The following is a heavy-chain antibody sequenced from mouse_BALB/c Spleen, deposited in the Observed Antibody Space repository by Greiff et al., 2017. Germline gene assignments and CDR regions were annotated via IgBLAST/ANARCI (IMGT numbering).Heavy chain of an antibody. Sequence: VKLVESGPGLVQPSQSLSITCTVSGFSLTSYGVHWVRQSPGKGLEWLGVIWSGGSTDYNAAFISRLSISKDNSKSQVFFKMNSLQANDTAIYYCASPSLLRLRGYFDVWGAGTTVTVSS. J-gene: IGHJ1*01. CDR3: ASPSLLRLRGYFDV. CDR1: GFSLTSYG. D-gene: IGHD1-2*01. CDR2: IWSGGST. V-gene: IGHV2-2*02.